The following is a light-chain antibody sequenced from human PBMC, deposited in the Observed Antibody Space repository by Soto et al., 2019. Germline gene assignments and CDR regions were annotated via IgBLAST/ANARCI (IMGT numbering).Light chain of an antibody. CDR1: QSVLYSADGNNY. Sequence: DIVMSQSPDSLAVSLGERATINCKSSQSVLYSADGNNYLALYQQKPGQPPKLLIYWASNRESGVPDRFSGSGSETDFTLTISSLQAEDVAVYYCHQYYSTPWTFGQGTKVEIK. CDR2: WAS. CDR3: HQYYSTPWT. J-gene: IGKJ1*01. V-gene: IGKV4-1*01.